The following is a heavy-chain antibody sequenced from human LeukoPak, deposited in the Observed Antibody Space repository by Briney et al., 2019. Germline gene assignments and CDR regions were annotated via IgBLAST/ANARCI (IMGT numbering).Heavy chain of an antibody. CDR2: ISSSGSTI. V-gene: IGHV3-48*03. Sequence: GGSLRLSCAASGFTFSSYEMNWVRQAPGKGLEWVSYISSSGSTIYYADSVKGRFTISRDNAKTSLYLQMNSLRAEDTAVYYCARHLSGITGYTYGRGIDYWGQGTLVTVSS. CDR3: ARHLSGITGYTYGRGIDY. D-gene: IGHD5-18*01. CDR1: GFTFSSYE. J-gene: IGHJ4*02.